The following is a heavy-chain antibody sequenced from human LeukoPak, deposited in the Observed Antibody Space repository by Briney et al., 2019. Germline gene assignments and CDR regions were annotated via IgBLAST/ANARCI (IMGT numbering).Heavy chain of an antibody. D-gene: IGHD5-24*01. CDR3: AREPRDGYNRLDY. J-gene: IGHJ4*02. Sequence: PSETLSLTCTVSAGSISSYYWSWIRQPPEKGLEWIGEINHSGSTNYNPSLKSRVTISVDTSKNQFSLKLSSVTAADTAVYYCAREPRDGYNRLDYWGQGTLVTVSS. CDR2: INHSGST. CDR1: AGSISSYY. V-gene: IGHV4-34*01.